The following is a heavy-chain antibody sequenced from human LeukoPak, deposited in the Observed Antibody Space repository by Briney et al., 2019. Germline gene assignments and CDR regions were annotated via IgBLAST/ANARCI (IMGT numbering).Heavy chain of an antibody. Sequence: GGSLRLSCAASGFTVSSNYMSWVRQAPGKGLEWVSVIYSSGSTYYADSVKGRFTISRDNSKNTLYLQMNSLRVEDTAVYYCARGRRDCSGDCYVAFDIWGQGTMVTVSS. CDR3: ARGRRDCSGDCYVAFDI. CDR1: GFTVSSNY. CDR2: IYSSGST. D-gene: IGHD2-21*02. J-gene: IGHJ3*02. V-gene: IGHV3-53*01.